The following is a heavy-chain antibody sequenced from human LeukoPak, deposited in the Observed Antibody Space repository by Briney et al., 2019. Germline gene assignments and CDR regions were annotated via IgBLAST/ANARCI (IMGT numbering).Heavy chain of an antibody. CDR1: GGSISSGDYY. Sequence: SQTLSLTCNVSGGSISSGDYYWSWIRQPPGKGLEWIGYIYYSGSTYYNPSLKSRVTISVDTSKNQFSLKLSSVTAADTAVYYCARILVLPAPYFDYWGQGTLVTVSS. V-gene: IGHV4-30-4*08. CDR2: IYYSGST. J-gene: IGHJ4*02. D-gene: IGHD2-2*01. CDR3: ARILVLPAPYFDY.